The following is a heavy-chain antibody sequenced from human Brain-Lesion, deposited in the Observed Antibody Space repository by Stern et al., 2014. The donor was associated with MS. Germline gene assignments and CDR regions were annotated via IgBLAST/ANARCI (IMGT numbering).Heavy chain of an antibody. CDR2: INSFSDCI. CDR1: GFTFSSST. D-gene: IGHD1-1*01. V-gene: IGHV3-21*01. CDR3: ARVEPPLADFYYYYGMDV. Sequence: EAHLVDSGGGLVKPGGSLRLPCAASGFTFSSSTLNWVRQAPGTVLEWVSSINSFSDCICYAGSVKGRFTISRDNAKNSLYLQMNSLRAEDTALYYCARVEPPLADFYYYYGMDVWGQGTTVTVSS. J-gene: IGHJ6*02.